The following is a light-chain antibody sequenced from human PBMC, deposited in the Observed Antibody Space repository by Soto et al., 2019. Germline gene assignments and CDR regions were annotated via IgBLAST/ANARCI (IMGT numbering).Light chain of an antibody. CDR2: AAS. V-gene: IGKV1-39*01. J-gene: IGKJ2*01. CDR1: QSISSY. CDR3: QQSYSTFMYA. Sequence: DIQMTQSPSSLSASVGDRVTITCRASQSISSYLNWYQQKPGKAPKLLIYAASSLQSGVPSRFSGSESGTEFTLTISSLQPEDFATYYCQQSYSTFMYAFGQVTKLEIK.